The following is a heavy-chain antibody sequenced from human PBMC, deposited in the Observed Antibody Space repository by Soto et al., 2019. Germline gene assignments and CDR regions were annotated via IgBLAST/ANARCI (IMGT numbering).Heavy chain of an antibody. CDR3: ARLIVVVPAATDNWFDP. D-gene: IGHD2-2*01. Sequence: ASVKVSCKASGYTFTSYGISWVRQAPGQGLEWMGWISAYNGNTNYAQKLQGRVTMTTDTSTSTAYMELRSLRSDDTAVYYCARLIVVVPAATDNWFDPWGQGTLVTVSS. CDR2: ISAYNGNT. V-gene: IGHV1-18*01. J-gene: IGHJ5*02. CDR1: GYTFTSYG.